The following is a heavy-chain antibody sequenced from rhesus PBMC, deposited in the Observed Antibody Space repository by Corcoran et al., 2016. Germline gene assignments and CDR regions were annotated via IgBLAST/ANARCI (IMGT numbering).Heavy chain of an antibody. Sequence: QPQLQESGPGLVKPSETLSLTCAVPGGSIRSGYYYCSSVRQPPGKGLEWIGHITCGEGINYTPCSRSRGITTSNTSENELVRRLRSVDAADTAAEYCRGGSDEGYFDYWGQGVLVTVSS. CDR3: RGGSDEGYFDY. D-gene: IGHD3-22*01. V-gene: IGHV4-122*02. CDR1: GGSIRSGYYY. CDR2: ITCGEGI. J-gene: IGHJ4*01.